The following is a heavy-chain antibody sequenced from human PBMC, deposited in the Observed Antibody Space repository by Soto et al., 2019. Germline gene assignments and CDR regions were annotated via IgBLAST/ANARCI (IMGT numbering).Heavy chain of an antibody. D-gene: IGHD1-1*01. CDR2: ISGSGGST. CDR3: GKAEHYYYYGMDV. J-gene: IGHJ6*02. Sequence: SLRLSCAASGFTFSSYAMSWVRQAPGKGLEWVSAISGSGGSTYYADSVKGRFTISRDNSKNTLYLQMNSLRAEDTAVYYCGKAEHYYYYGMDVWGQGTTVTVYS. V-gene: IGHV3-23*01. CDR1: GFTFSSYA.